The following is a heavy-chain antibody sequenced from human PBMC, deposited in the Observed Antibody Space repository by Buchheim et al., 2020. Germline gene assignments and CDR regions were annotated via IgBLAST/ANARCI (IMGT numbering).Heavy chain of an antibody. J-gene: IGHJ2*01. Sequence: EVQLVQSGAEVKKPGESLKISCKGSGYSFTSYWIGWVRQMPGKGLEWMGIIYPGDSDTRYSPSFQGQVTISADKSISTAYLQWSSLKASDTAMYYCARRVRDMGTEAYCCGDCYSPWYFDLWGRGTL. CDR1: GYSFTSYW. D-gene: IGHD2-21*02. CDR2: IYPGDSDT. V-gene: IGHV5-51*01. CDR3: ARRVRDMGTEAYCCGDCYSPWYFDL.